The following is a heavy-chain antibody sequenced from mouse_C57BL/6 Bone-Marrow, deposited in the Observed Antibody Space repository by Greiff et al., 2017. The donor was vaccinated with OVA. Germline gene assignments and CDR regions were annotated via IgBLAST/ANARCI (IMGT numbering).Heavy chain of an antibody. J-gene: IGHJ1*03. D-gene: IGHD2-3*01. CDR1: GFNIKDYY. Sequence: VQLKQSGAELVRPGASVKLSCTASGFNIKDYYMHWVKQRPEQGLEWIGRIDPGDGDTEYAPKLQGKATMTADTSYNTTYLQLISLTSEDTAVYYCTTPRLLLHGYFDVWGTGTTVTFSS. CDR2: IDPGDGDT. V-gene: IGHV14-1*01. CDR3: TTPRLLLHGYFDV.